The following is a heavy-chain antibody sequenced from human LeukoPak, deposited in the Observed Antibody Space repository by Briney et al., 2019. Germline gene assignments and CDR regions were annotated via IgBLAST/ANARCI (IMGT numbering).Heavy chain of an antibody. Sequence: GGSLRLSCAASGFTLSSYWMTWVRQAPGKGLEWVACIKQDGSEKYYVDSVKGRFTISRDNAKNSLYLQMNTLRAEDTAVYYCGNVGDVYKDAFDIWGQGTMVTVSS. CDR2: IKQDGSEK. CDR3: GNVGDVYKDAFDI. V-gene: IGHV3-7*01. CDR1: GFTLSSYW. D-gene: IGHD5-24*01. J-gene: IGHJ3*02.